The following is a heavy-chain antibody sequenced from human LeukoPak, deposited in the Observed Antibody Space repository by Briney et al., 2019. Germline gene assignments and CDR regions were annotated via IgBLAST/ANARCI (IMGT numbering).Heavy chain of an antibody. D-gene: IGHD2-15*01. CDR3: ARGGYCSGGSCYFMFTLFDP. J-gene: IGHJ5*02. V-gene: IGHV3-23*01. Sequence: GGSLRLSCATSGFIFSSYAMSWVRQAPGRGLEWVSSISGSGGSIYYADSVKGRFTISRDNSKNTLYLQMNSLRAEDTAVYYCARGGYCSGGSCYFMFTLFDPWGQGTLVTVSS. CDR1: GFIFSSYA. CDR2: ISGSGGSI.